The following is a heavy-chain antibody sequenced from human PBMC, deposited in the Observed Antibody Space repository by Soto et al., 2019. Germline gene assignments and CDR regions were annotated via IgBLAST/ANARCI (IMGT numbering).Heavy chain of an antibody. CDR3: ARGLDSSSWYLINWFDP. Sequence: PSETLSLTCAVYGGSFSGYYWSWIRQPPGKGLEWIGEINHSGSTNYNPSLKSRVTISADTSKNQFSLKLSSVTAADTAVYYCARGLDSSSWYLINWFDPWGQGTLVTVSS. J-gene: IGHJ5*02. CDR1: GGSFSGYY. CDR2: INHSGST. V-gene: IGHV4-34*01. D-gene: IGHD6-13*01.